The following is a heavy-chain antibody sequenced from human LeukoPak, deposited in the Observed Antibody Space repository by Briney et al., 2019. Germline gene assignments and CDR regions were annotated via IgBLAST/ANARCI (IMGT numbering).Heavy chain of an antibody. Sequence: PSETLSLTCTVSGGSISTSSYYWGWVRQPPGKGLEWIGNIFYSGSTYYSPSLKSRVTISLDTSKNQFSLKLSSVTAADTAVYYCARGPPIKGVEYRWVYYYYMDVWGKGTTVTVSS. J-gene: IGHJ6*03. CDR1: GGSISTSSYY. CDR2: IFYSGST. D-gene: IGHD2-8*02. V-gene: IGHV4-39*07. CDR3: ARGPPIKGVEYRWVYYYYMDV.